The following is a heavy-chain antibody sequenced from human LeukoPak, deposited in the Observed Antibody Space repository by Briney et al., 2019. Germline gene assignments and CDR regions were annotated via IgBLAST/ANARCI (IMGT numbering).Heavy chain of an antibody. D-gene: IGHD6-19*01. V-gene: IGHV1-69*13. J-gene: IGHJ4*02. Sequence: GASVKVSCKASGGTFSSYAISWVRQAPGQGLEWMGGIIPIFGTANYAQKFQGRVTITADESTSTAYMELSRLRSDDTAVYYCARGGVSSGWYDPFDYWGQGTLVTVSS. CDR3: ARGGVSSGWYDPFDY. CDR1: GGTFSSYA. CDR2: IIPIFGTA.